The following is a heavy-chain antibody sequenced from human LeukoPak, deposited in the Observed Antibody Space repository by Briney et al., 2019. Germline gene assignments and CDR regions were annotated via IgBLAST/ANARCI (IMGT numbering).Heavy chain of an antibody. J-gene: IGHJ6*03. Sequence: SQTLPLTCTASGRSLSSGSFYWTCITPPAGKGLEWLHRLYTSRRSHSNASLNSRATTSVDTSNNQSSLTISSVTAADTAVYYRPREPPGYMDVWGKGTTVTASS. V-gene: IGHV4-61*02. CDR1: GRSLSSGSFY. CDR2: LYTSRRS. CDR3: PREPPGYMDV.